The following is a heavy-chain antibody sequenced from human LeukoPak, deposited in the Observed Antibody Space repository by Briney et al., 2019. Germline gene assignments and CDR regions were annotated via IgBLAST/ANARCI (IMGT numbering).Heavy chain of an antibody. CDR1: GYSISSGYY. Sequence: PSETLSLTCAVSGYSISSGYYWGWIRQPPGKGLEWIGSIYHSGSTYYNPSLKSRCPISVDTYKNKFSLKLSSVTAADTAVYYCARASPDCSSTSCYTGGAFDIWGQGTMVTVSS. CDR2: IYHSGST. V-gene: IGHV4-38-2*01. J-gene: IGHJ3*02. CDR3: ARASPDCSSTSCYTGGAFDI. D-gene: IGHD2-2*02.